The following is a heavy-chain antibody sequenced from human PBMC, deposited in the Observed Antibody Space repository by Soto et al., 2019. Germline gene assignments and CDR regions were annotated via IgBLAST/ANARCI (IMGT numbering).Heavy chain of an antibody. Sequence: QVQLQESGPGLVKPSQTLSLTCTVSGGSISSGDYYWSWIRQPPGKSLEWIGYIYYSGSTYYNPSLKSRVTITVDTSKNQFSLKLSSVTAADTAVYYCARVKGCGGDCYLFDPWGQGTLVTVSS. CDR2: IYYSGST. D-gene: IGHD2-21*02. CDR3: ARVKGCGGDCYLFDP. CDR1: GGSISSGDYY. J-gene: IGHJ5*02. V-gene: IGHV4-30-4*01.